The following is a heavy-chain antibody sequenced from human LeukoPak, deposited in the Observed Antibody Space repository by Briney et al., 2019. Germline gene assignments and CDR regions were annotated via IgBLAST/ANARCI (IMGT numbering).Heavy chain of an antibody. V-gene: IGHV3-23*01. CDR3: AKDFGGYDILTGYYIPLVNYMDV. Sequence: GGSLRLSCAASGFTFSSYAMSWVRQAPGKGLEWVSAISGSGGSTYYAASVKGRFTISRDNSKNTLYLQMNSLRAEDTAVYYCAKDFGGYDILTGYYIPLVNYMDVWGKGTTVTVSS. CDR1: GFTFSSYA. CDR2: ISGSGGST. J-gene: IGHJ6*03. D-gene: IGHD3-9*01.